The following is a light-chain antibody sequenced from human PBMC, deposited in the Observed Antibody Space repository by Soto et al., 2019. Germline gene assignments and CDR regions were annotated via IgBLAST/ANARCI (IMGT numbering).Light chain of an antibody. CDR3: SSFAGSNIDVI. J-gene: IGLJ2*01. Sequence: QSALTQPPSASGSPGQSVTISCTGTSSDVGGYGYVSWYQQHPGKAPRLMIYEVTKRASGVPGRFSASKSGNTASLTVSGLQAEDEADYFCSSFAGSNIDVIFGGGTKLTVL. CDR2: EVT. V-gene: IGLV2-8*01. CDR1: SSDVGGYGY.